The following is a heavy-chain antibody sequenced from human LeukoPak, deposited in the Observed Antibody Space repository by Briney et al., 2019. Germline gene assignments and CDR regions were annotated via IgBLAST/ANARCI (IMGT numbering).Heavy chain of an antibody. J-gene: IGHJ4*02. D-gene: IGHD6-6*01. CDR1: GGSISSHY. V-gene: IGHV4-59*08. Sequence: SETLSLTCAVSGGSISSHYWSWIRQPPGKGLEWIGFIYNRGTTKYNPSLKSRATISADTSKNQFSLKLSSVTAADTAVYYCARQADDSSSSLVYFDYWGQGTLVPVSS. CDR3: ARQADDSSSSLVYFDY. CDR2: IYNRGTT.